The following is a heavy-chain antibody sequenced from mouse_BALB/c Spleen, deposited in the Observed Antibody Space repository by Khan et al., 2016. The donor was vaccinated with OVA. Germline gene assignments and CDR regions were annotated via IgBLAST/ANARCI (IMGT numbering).Heavy chain of an antibody. J-gene: IGHJ2*01. CDR3: VMDYYGSSYEDY. CDR1: GFTFSSYA. D-gene: IGHD1-1*01. CDR2: ISSGGTYT. V-gene: IGHV5-9-3*01. Sequence: EVELVESGGTLVKPGGSLKLSCAASGFTFSSYAMSWVRQTPEKRLEWVATISSGGTYTYYPDSVKGRFTISRDNAKNTLYLQMSSLRSEDTAMYYCVMDYYGSSYEDYWGQGTTLTVSS.